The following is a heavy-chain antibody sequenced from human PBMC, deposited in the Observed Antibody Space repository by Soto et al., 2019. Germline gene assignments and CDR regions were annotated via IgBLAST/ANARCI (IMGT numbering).Heavy chain of an antibody. J-gene: IGHJ4*02. CDR3: AKDGGGSYWSGLFDC. Sequence: PGGSLRLSCAASGFTFSSYAMSWVRQAPGKGLEWVSAFSGSGTSTYYADSVKGRFTVSRDNSKNTLYLQMNSLRAEDTAVYYCAKDGGGSYWSGLFDCWGKGTLVTVSS. CDR1: GFTFSSYA. V-gene: IGHV3-23*01. D-gene: IGHD1-26*01. CDR2: FSGSGTST.